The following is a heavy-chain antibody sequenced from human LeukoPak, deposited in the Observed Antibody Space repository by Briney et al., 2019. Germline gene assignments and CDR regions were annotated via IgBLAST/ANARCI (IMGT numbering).Heavy chain of an antibody. J-gene: IGHJ4*02. D-gene: IGHD3-22*01. CDR2: IYYSGST. CDR1: GGSISSSSYY. CDR3: ARQTIFAYYYDSSGYSYYFDY. Sequence: SETLSLTCTVSGGSISSSSYYWGWIRQPPGKGLEWIGSIYYSGSTYYNPSLKSRVTISVDTSKNQFSLKLSSVTAADTAVYYCARQTIFAYYYDSSGYSYYFDYWGQGTLVTVSS. V-gene: IGHV4-39*01.